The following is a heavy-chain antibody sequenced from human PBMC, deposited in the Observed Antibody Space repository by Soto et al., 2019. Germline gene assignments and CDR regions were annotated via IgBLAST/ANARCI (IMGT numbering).Heavy chain of an antibody. CDR3: ARDHVSGPDIAVGMDV. CDR1: GYTFTSYY. Sequence: AASVKVSCKASGYTFTSYYMHWVRQAPGQGLEWMGIINPSGGSTSYAQKFQGRVTMTRDTSTSTVYMELSSLRSEDTAVYYCARDHVSGPDIAVGMDVWGQGTTVTVSS. J-gene: IGHJ6*02. CDR2: INPSGGST. D-gene: IGHD6-19*01. V-gene: IGHV1-46*01.